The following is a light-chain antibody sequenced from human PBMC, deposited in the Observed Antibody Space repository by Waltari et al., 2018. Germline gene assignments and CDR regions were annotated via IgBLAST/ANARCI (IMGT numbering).Light chain of an antibody. J-gene: IGLJ3*02. CDR1: SGHSRNV. CDR3: QTWGTGIWV. V-gene: IGLV4-69*01. CDR2: VNSDGSH. Sequence: QIVLTQSPSASAALGASVKFTCTLSSGHSRNVVAWHHQQPEKGPRYLMKVNSDGSHSKGDGIPYRFSGSSSGAERYLTISSLQSDDEADYYCQTWGTGIWVFGGGTRLTVL.